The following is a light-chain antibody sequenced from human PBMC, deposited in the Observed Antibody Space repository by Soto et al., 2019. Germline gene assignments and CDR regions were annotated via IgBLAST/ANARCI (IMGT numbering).Light chain of an antibody. J-gene: IGKJ1*01. CDR1: DNIAKY. CDR3: QQSYSAPPWT. V-gene: IGKV1-39*01. Sequence: DIQTTQSPSSLSASVGDRVTITCRTSDNIAKYLNWYQQKPGQVPKLLIVAASRLQSGVPTRFSGSGSGTDFTLTINNLQPEDFATYYCQQSYSAPPWTFGQGIKVEVK. CDR2: AAS.